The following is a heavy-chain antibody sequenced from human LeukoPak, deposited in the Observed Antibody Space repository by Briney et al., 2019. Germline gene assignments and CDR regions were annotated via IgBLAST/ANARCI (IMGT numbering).Heavy chain of an antibody. CDR2: INHSGST. CDR1: GGSISSSSYS. V-gene: IGHV4-39*01. D-gene: IGHD3-10*01. J-gene: IGHJ5*02. Sequence: PPETLSLTCSVSGGSISSSSYSWGWVRQPPGKGLEWIGEINHSGSTNYNPSLKSRVTISVDTSKNQFSLKLSSVTAADTAVYYCARHTYYYGSGKARFDPWGQGTLVTVSS. CDR3: ARHTYYYGSGKARFDP.